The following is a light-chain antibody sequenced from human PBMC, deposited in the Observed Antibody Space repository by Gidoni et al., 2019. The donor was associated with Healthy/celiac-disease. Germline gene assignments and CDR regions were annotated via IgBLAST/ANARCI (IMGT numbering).Light chain of an antibody. J-gene: IGKJ1*01. CDR1: QSVSSY. CDR3: QQRSNWPPV. Sequence: ESVLTQSPATLSLSPGERATLSCRASQSVSSYLAWYQQKPGQAPRLLIYDASNRATGIPARFSGSGSGTDFTLTISSLGPEDFAVYYCQQRSNWPPVFGQXTKVEIK. CDR2: DAS. V-gene: IGKV3-11*01.